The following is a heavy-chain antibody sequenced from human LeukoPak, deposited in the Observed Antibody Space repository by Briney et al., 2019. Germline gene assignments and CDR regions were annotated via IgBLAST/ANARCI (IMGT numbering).Heavy chain of an antibody. D-gene: IGHD1-1*01. CDR2: ISSSGSPI. J-gene: IGHJ4*02. CDR1: GFTFSSYW. CDR3: ARSWKAGG. V-gene: IGHV3-48*04. Sequence: GGSLRLSCAASGFTFSSYWMNWVRQAPGKGLEWVSFISSSGSPIYYADSVKGRFTISRDNAKNSLYLQMNNLRAEDTAVYYCARSWKAGGWGQGTLVTVSS.